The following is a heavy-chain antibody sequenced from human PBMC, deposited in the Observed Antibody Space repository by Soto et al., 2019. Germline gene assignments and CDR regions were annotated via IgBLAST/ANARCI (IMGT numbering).Heavy chain of an antibody. D-gene: IGHD6-6*01. CDR3: AKVIVARGGMDV. Sequence: EVQLLDSGGGLVQPGGSLRLSCAASGFTFSSYAMSWVRQAPGKGLEWVSAISGSAITTYYADSVKGRFTISRDNSKNTVYLQMNSRRAEDTAIYYCAKVIVARGGMDVWGRGTTVTVSS. V-gene: IGHV3-23*01. CDR2: ISGSAITT. J-gene: IGHJ6*02. CDR1: GFTFSSYA.